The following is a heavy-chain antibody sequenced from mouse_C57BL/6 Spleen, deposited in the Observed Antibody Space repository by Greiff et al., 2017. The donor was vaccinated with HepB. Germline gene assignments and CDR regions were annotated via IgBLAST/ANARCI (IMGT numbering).Heavy chain of an antibody. CDR1: GYTFTSYW. V-gene: IGHV1-64*01. CDR3: ARGYYYGSPYAMDY. J-gene: IGHJ4*01. D-gene: IGHD1-1*01. Sequence: QVQLQQPGAELVKPGASVKLSCKATGYTFTSYWMHWVKQRPGQGLEWIGMIHPNSGSTNYNEKFKSKATLTVDKSSSTAYMQLSSLTSEDSAVYYCARGYYYGSPYAMDYWGQGTSVTVSS. CDR2: IHPNSGST.